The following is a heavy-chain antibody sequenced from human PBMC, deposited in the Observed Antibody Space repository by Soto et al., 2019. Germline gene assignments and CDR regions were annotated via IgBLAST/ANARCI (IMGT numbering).Heavy chain of an antibody. D-gene: IGHD3-22*01. V-gene: IGHV5-51*01. J-gene: IGHJ5*02. CDR3: ARKDKSGYFNWFDP. CDR1: GYRFTSYW. Sequence: PXDSLTISCRTSGYRFTSYWIAWVRQMPGKGLEWMGIIFPSDSDTRYSPSFQGQVTISADRSTSTVFLQWASLKASDTAVYFCARKDKSGYFNWFDPWGQGTLVTVSS. CDR2: IFPSDSDT.